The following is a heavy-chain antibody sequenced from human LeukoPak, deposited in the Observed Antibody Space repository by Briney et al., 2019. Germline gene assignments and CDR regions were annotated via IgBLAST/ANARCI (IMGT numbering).Heavy chain of an antibody. CDR3: ARRPTGYTSKWYFDS. V-gene: IGHV4-4*07. Sequence: SETLSLTCTVSGGSISSYYWSWIRQPAGKGLEWIGRIYTSGSTNYNPSLKSRVTMSVDTSKNQFSLKLSSVTAADTAVYYCARRPTGYTSKWYFDSWGQGTLVTVSS. J-gene: IGHJ4*02. CDR1: GGSISSYY. CDR2: IYTSGST. D-gene: IGHD6-13*01.